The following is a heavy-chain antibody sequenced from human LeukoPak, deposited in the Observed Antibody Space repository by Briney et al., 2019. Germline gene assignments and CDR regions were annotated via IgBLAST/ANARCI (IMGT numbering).Heavy chain of an antibody. J-gene: IGHJ6*03. V-gene: IGHV4-61*08. CDR2: IYYSGST. CDR1: GGSISSGGYY. Sequence: SETLSLTCTVSGGSISSGGYYWSWIRQHPGKGLEWIAYIYYSGSTNYNPSLKSRLTMSVDTSKNQFSLKLSSVTAADTAVYFCAREALIEDFYYYMDVWGKGTTVTVSS. D-gene: IGHD2/OR15-2a*01. CDR3: AREALIEDFYYYMDV.